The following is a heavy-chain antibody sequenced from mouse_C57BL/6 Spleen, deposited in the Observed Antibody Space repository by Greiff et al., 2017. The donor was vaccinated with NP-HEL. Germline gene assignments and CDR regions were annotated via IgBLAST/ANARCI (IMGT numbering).Heavy chain of an antibody. J-gene: IGHJ2*01. CDR1: GYAFSSSW. CDR3: ARHEGDYDYFDY. Sequence: QVQLQQSGPELVKPGASVKISCKASGYAFSSSWMNWVKQRPGKGLEWIGRIYPGDGDTNYNGKFKGKATLTADKSSSTAYMQLSSLTSEDSAVYFCARHEGDYDYFDYWGQGTTLTVSS. V-gene: IGHV1-82*01. CDR2: IYPGDGDT. D-gene: IGHD2-4*01.